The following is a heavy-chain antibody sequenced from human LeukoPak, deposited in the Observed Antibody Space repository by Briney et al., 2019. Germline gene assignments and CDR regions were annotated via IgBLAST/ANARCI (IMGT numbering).Heavy chain of an antibody. CDR2: IFYSGNT. CDR1: GGSLRSYY. J-gene: IGHJ4*02. Sequence: SETLSLTCTVSGGSLRSYYWSWIRHSPGKGLQWIGHIFYSGNTNYNPSLKSRVIISLDTSKNQFSLNLTSVTAADTALYYCARGPTRYYFDYWGQGTLVTVSS. V-gene: IGHV4-59*01. CDR3: ARGPTRYYFDY. D-gene: IGHD1-1*01.